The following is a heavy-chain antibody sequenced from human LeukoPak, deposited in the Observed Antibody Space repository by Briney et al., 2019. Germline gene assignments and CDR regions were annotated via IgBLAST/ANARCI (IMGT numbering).Heavy chain of an antibody. CDR2: FYSGGRT. J-gene: IGHJ4*02. CDR1: GFALSSNY. CDR3: ARGSGYSGYDESYPFDY. D-gene: IGHD5-12*01. V-gene: IGHV3-66*01. Sequence: GGSLRLSCAASGFALSSNYVNWARQAPGRGLNCPSIFYSGGRTDYAESVKGRFTMSRENSKNTLYLQMNSLRAEDTAVYYCARGSGYSGYDESYPFDYWGRGTLVTVSS.